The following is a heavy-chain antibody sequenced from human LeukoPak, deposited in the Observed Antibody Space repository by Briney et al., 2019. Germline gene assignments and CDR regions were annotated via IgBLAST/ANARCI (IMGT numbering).Heavy chain of an antibody. Sequence: GGSLRLSCAASGFTFDDYAMHWVRQAPGKGLEWVSLISGDGGSTYYADSVKGRFTISRDNAKNSLYLQMNSLRAEDTAVYYCARDGKPTYYYGSGSYSDAFDIWGQGTMVTVSS. CDR2: ISGDGGST. D-gene: IGHD3-10*01. V-gene: IGHV3-43*02. CDR1: GFTFDDYA. CDR3: ARDGKPTYYYGSGSYSDAFDI. J-gene: IGHJ3*02.